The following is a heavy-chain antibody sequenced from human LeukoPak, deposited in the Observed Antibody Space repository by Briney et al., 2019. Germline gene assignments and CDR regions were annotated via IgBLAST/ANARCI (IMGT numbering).Heavy chain of an antibody. CDR3: ARGHSSSWWNFQH. J-gene: IGHJ1*01. Sequence: SETLSLACTVSGDSISSYYWSWIRQPPGKGLEWIGYIYTSGSTNYNPSLKSRVTISVDTSKNQFSLKLSSVTAADTAVYYCARGHSSSWWNFQHWGQGTLVTVSS. D-gene: IGHD6-13*01. V-gene: IGHV4-4*09. CDR2: IYTSGST. CDR1: GDSISSYY.